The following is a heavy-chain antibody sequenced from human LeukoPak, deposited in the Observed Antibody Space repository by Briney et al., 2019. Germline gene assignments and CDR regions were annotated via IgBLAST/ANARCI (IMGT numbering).Heavy chain of an antibody. J-gene: IGHJ6*03. V-gene: IGHV3-23*01. CDR3: ARSGAYYYYMDV. D-gene: IGHD3-10*01. CDR2: ISGSGGST. CDR1: GFTFSSYG. Sequence: PGGSLRLSCAASGFTFSSYGMSWVRQAPGKGPEWVSAISGSGGSTYYADSVKGRFTISRDNSKNTLYLQMNSLRAEDTAVYYCARSGAYYYYMDVWGKGTTVTVSS.